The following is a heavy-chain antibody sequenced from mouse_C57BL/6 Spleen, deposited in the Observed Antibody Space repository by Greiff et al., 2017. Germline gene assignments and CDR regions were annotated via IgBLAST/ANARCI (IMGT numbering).Heavy chain of an antibody. D-gene: IGHD2-2*01. V-gene: IGHV1-26*01. CDR2: INPNNGGT. Sequence: EVKLQQSGPELVKPGASVKISCKASGYTFTDYYMNWVKQSHGKSLEWIGDINPNNGGTSYNQKFKGKATLTVDKSSSTAYMELRSLTSEDSAVYYCARGGYGRYFDVWGTGTTVTVSS. CDR3: ARGGYGRYFDV. CDR1: GYTFTDYY. J-gene: IGHJ1*03.